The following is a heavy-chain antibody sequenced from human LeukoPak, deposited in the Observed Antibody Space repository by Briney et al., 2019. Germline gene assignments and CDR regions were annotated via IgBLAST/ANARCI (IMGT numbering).Heavy chain of an antibody. J-gene: IGHJ4*02. D-gene: IGHD3-3*01. CDR1: GFIFSNYA. CDR3: AKGTWIGSRNYNEASRYFDY. V-gene: IGHV3-23*01. CDR2: ISGGGSNT. Sequence: GGSLRLSCAASGFIFSNYAMSWVRQAPGKGLEWVSVISGGGSNTYYADSVKGRFTISRDNSKKTLYLQMNSLRAEDTAIYYCAKGTWIGSRNYNEASRYFDYWGQGTLVTVSS.